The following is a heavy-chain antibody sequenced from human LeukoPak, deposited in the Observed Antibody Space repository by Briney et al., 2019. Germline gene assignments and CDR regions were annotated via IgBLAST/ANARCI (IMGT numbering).Heavy chain of an antibody. V-gene: IGHV4-59*01. Sequence: SETLSLICTVSGASIRSDYWNWIRQPPGKGLEWIGYMYYSGSTNYNPSLKSRVTISVDTSKNQFSLKLTSVTAADTAVHYCARGPDNGYNDGAFHIWGQGTMVAVS. CDR1: GASIRSDY. D-gene: IGHD5-24*01. J-gene: IGHJ3*02. CDR3: ARGPDNGYNDGAFHI. CDR2: MYYSGST.